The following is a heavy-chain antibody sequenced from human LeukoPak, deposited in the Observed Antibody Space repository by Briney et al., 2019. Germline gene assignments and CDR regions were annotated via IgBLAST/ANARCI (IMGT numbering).Heavy chain of an antibody. V-gene: IGHV4-59*08. J-gene: IGHJ4*02. CDR2: IYYSGST. D-gene: IGHD3-10*01. CDR3: ARLAQLFPFDY. CDR1: GGSISSYY. Sequence: SETLSLTCTVSGGSISSYYWSWIRQPPGKGLEWIGYIYYSGSTNYSPSLKSRVTISVDTSKNQFSLKLSSVTAADTAVYYCARLAQLFPFDYWGQGTLVTVSS.